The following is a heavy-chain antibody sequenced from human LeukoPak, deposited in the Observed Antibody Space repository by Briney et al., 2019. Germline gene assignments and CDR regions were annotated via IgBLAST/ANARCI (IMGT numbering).Heavy chain of an antibody. V-gene: IGHV4-59*01. Sequence: SETLSLTCTVSGGSISSYYWSWLRQPPGKGLEWIGYIYYSGSTNYNPSLKSRLTISVDASKNQFSLKLSSVTAADTAVYYCARGLEWGDGFDIWGQGTMVTVSP. J-gene: IGHJ3*02. CDR3: ARGLEWGDGFDI. D-gene: IGHD1-1*01. CDR2: IYYSGST. CDR1: GGSISSYY.